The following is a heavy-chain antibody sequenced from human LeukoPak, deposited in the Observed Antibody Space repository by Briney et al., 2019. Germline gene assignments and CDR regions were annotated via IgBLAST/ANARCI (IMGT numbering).Heavy chain of an antibody. Sequence: ASVKVSCKASGYTFTRYYINYVRQAPGQRLECMGIINPSDGYTTYAQKFQGRVTMTRDTSTSTVYMELNSLRSEDTAVYYCAREDGYNYRFDYWGQGTLVTASS. CDR1: GYTFTRYY. V-gene: IGHV1-46*01. J-gene: IGHJ4*02. D-gene: IGHD5-24*01. CDR2: INPSDGYT. CDR3: AREDGYNYRFDY.